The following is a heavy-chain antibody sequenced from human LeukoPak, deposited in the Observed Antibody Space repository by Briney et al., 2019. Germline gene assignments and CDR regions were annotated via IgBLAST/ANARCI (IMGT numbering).Heavy chain of an antibody. V-gene: IGHV4-39*07. CDR1: GGSISSSSYY. Sequence: PSETLSLTCTVSGGSISSSSYYWGWIRQPPGKGLEWIGSIYYSGSTYYNPSLKSRVTISVDTSKNQFSLKLSSVTAADTAVYYCARDPHMTTVDGFDYWGQGTLVTVSS. CDR2: IYYSGST. D-gene: IGHD4-23*01. CDR3: ARDPHMTTVDGFDY. J-gene: IGHJ4*02.